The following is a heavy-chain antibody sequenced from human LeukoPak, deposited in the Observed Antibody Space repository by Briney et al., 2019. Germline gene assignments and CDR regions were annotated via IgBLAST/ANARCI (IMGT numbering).Heavy chain of an antibody. CDR3: ARDAAYYDFWSGYYLDY. D-gene: IGHD3-3*01. CDR1: GFTFSSYW. V-gene: IGHV3-7*01. CDR2: IKQDGSEK. J-gene: IGHJ4*02. Sequence: PGGSLRLSCAASGFTFSSYWMSWVRQAPGKGLEWVANIKQDGSEKYYVDSVKGRFTISRDNAKNSLYLQMSSLRAEDTAVYYCARDAAYYDFWSGYYLDYWGQGTLVTVSS.